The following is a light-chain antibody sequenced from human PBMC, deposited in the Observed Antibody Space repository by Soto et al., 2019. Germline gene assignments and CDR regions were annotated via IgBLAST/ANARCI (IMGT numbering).Light chain of an antibody. CDR3: QQRGT. V-gene: IGKV3-11*01. CDR1: QSVTSK. J-gene: IGKJ4*01. Sequence: EIVLTQSPGTLSLSPGERATLSCRASQSVTSKLAWYQQKPGQAPRLLIYGASTRATGIPARFSGSGSGTDFTLTISSLEPEDFAVYYCQQRGTFGGGTKVDIK. CDR2: GAS.